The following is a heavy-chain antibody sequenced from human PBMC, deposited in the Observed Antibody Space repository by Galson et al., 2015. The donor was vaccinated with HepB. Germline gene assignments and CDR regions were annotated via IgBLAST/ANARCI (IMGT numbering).Heavy chain of an antibody. J-gene: IGHJ3*02. CDR2: IIPMFGTA. V-gene: IGHV1-69*13. Sequence: AAQVPCKASGGTFSSYGFSWVRQAPGQGLEWMGEIIPMFGTANYAQEFQGSVTITADELTTTVHLELSSLRSEDTAVYYCARGRPDYYASSGHDASFDIWGQGTMITVSS. D-gene: IGHD3-22*01. CDR1: GGTFSSYG. CDR3: ARGRPDYYASSGHDASFDI.